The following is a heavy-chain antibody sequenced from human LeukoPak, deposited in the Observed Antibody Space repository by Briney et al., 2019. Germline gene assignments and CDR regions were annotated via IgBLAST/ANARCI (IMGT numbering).Heavy chain of an antibody. J-gene: IGHJ4*02. CDR2: INHSGST. CDR3: ATTYSGGWNDY. D-gene: IGHD6-19*01. V-gene: IGHV4-34*01. Sequence: SETLSLTCAVYGGSFSGYYWSWIRQPPGKGLEWIGEINHSGSTNYNPSLKSRVTISVDTSKNQFSLKLSSVTAADTAVYYCATTYSGGWNDYWGQGTLVTVSS. CDR1: GGSFSGYY.